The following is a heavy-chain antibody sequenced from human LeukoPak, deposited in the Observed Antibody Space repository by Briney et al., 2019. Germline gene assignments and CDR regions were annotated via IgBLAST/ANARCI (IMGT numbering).Heavy chain of an antibody. J-gene: IGHJ4*02. D-gene: IGHD6-13*01. Sequence: SETLSLTCSVFGGSISSSSYYWGWIRQPPGKGLEWIGSIYYSGSTYYNPSLKSRVTISINTSKNQFSLKLSSVTAADTAVYYCARDSSSCSYFDYWGQGTLVTVSS. CDR1: GGSISSSSYY. V-gene: IGHV4-39*07. CDR2: IYYSGST. CDR3: ARDSSSCSYFDY.